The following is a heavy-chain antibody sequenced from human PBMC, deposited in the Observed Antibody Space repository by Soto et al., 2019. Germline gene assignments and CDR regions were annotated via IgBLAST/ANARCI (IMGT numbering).Heavy chain of an antibody. V-gene: IGHV4-59*01. Sequence: QMQMQESGPRLVKPSETLSLTCTVSGASITDSYWSWIRQPPEKGLAWIGYIYFSGIANYNPSLKSRATISRDTSKNEFSLKLTSVTAADTAIYYCARGDSDLAVSEAAYWGQGTLVTVSS. CDR3: ARGDSDLAVSEAAY. D-gene: IGHD2-15*01. CDR2: IYFSGIA. J-gene: IGHJ1*01. CDR1: GASITDSY.